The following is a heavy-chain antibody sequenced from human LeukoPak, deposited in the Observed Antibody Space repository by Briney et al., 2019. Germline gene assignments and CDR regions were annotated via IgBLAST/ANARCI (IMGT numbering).Heavy chain of an antibody. D-gene: IGHD6-6*01. Sequence: GESLNISCKGSGYSFTSYWISWVRQMPGKGLEWMGRIDPSDSYTNYSPSFQGHVTISADKSISTAYLQWSSLKASDTAMYYCAVAARRDYYYYGMDVWGQGTTVTVSS. CDR2: IDPSDSYT. J-gene: IGHJ6*02. CDR1: GYSFTSYW. V-gene: IGHV5-10-1*01. CDR3: AVAARRDYYYYGMDV.